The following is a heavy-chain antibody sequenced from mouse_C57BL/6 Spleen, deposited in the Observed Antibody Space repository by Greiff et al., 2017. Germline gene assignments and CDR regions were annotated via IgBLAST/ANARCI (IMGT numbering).Heavy chain of an antibody. V-gene: IGHV1-26*01. J-gene: IGHJ2*01. CDR2: INPNNGGT. CDR1: GYTFTDYY. CDR3: ALLWLRTSYFDY. Sequence: VQLQQSGPELVKPGASVKISCKASGYTFTDYYMNWVKQSHGKSLEWIGDINPNNGGTSYNQKFKGKATLTVDKSSSTAYMELRSLTSEDSAVYYCALLWLRTSYFDYWGQGTTLTVSS. D-gene: IGHD2-2*01.